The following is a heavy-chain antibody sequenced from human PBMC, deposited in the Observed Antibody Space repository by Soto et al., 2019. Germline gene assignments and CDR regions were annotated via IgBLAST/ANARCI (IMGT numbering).Heavy chain of an antibody. D-gene: IGHD2-2*01. Sequence: SETLSLTCAVYGGXFSGYYWSWIRQPPGKGLECIGEINHSGSTNYNPSLKSRVTISVDTSKNQFSLKLSSVTAADTAVYYCARGRWNYIVVVPAAMTTSLDYWGQGTLVTVSS. CDR2: INHSGST. V-gene: IGHV4-34*01. CDR1: GGXFSGYY. CDR3: ARGRWNYIVVVPAAMTTSLDY. J-gene: IGHJ4*02.